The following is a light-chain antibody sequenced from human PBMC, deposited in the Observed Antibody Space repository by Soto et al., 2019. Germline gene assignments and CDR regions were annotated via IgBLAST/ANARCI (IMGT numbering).Light chain of an antibody. V-gene: IGKV2D-29*02. CDR3: MQSTQLPPT. Sequence: LMTQPPLSLSVAPGQRASISWKSMQILLHITGETFLFWYLQKPGQSPQLLIYEVSTRVSGVPDRFSGSGSGTDFTLEISRVETDDVGIYYCMQSTQLPPTFGQGTRLEIK. J-gene: IGKJ5*01. CDR2: EVS. CDR1: QILLHITGETF.